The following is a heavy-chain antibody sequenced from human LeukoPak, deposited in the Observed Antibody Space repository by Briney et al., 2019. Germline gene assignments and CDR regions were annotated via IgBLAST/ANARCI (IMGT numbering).Heavy chain of an antibody. CDR2: ISGSGGST. D-gene: IGHD6-13*01. Sequence: PGGSLRLSCAASGFTFSSYAMSWVRQAPGKGLEWVSAISGSGGSTYYADSEKGRFTISRDNSKNTLYLQMNSLRAEDTAVYYCARKIGFSSSWYYGRHYFDYWGQGTLVTVSS. V-gene: IGHV3-23*01. CDR1: GFTFSSYA. J-gene: IGHJ4*02. CDR3: ARKIGFSSSWYYGRHYFDY.